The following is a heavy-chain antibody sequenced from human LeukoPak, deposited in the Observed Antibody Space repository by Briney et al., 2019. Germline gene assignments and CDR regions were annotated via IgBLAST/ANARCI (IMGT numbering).Heavy chain of an antibody. J-gene: IGHJ6*03. D-gene: IGHD3-9*01. CDR3: ARGVRYFDWLSTYYYYMDV. CDR2: MNPNSGNT. V-gene: IGHV1-8*02. Sequence: ASVKVSCKASGYTFTGYYMHWVRQATGQGLEWMGWMNPNSGNTGYAQKFQGRVTMTRNTSISTAYMELSSLRSEDTAVYYCARGVRYFDWLSTYYYYMDVWGKGTTVTISS. CDR1: GYTFTGYY.